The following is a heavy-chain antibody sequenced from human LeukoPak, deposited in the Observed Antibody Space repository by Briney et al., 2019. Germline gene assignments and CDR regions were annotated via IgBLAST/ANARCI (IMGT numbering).Heavy chain of an antibody. J-gene: IGHJ3*02. D-gene: IGHD6-6*01. V-gene: IGHV3-23*01. Sequence: GGSLRLSCAVSGFTFSSYAMSWVRQAPGKGLEWVSAISGSGGSTYYADSVKGRFTISRDNAKNSLYLQMNSLRAEDTAVYYCARGRIAARSGAFDIWGQGTMVTVSS. CDR3: ARGRIAARSGAFDI. CDR1: GFTFSSYA. CDR2: ISGSGGST.